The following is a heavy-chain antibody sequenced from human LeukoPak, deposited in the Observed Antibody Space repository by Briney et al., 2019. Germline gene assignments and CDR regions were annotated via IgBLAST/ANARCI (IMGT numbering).Heavy chain of an antibody. CDR3: ARDLGYDFWSGYFDY. V-gene: IGHV1-69*05. CDR2: IIPIFGTA. J-gene: IGHJ4*02. D-gene: IGHD3-3*01. CDR1: GYTFTSYY. Sequence: SVKVSCKASGYTFTSYYMHWVRQAPGQGLEWMGGIIPIFGTANYAQKFQGRVTITTDESTSTAYMELSSLRSEDTAVYYCARDLGYDFWSGYFDYWGQGTLVTVSS.